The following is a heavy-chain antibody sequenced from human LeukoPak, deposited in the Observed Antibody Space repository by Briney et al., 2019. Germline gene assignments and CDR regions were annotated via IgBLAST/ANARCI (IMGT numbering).Heavy chain of an antibody. D-gene: IGHD4-17*01. CDR1: GFTFTDSW. CDR3: ARVRYGNYFDY. V-gene: IGHV3-7*04. CDR2: IKPDGTEK. J-gene: IGHJ4*02. Sequence: GGSLRLSCAASGFTFTDSWMSWVRQPPGKGLEWVVNIKPDGTEKYYVDSLKGRFTVSRDKAKNSLYLQMSSLRAEDTAVYYCARVRYGNYFDYWGQGTLVTVSS.